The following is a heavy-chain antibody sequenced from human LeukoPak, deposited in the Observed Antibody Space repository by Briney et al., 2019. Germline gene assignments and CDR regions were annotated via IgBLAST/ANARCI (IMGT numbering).Heavy chain of an antibody. Sequence: QSGGSLRLSCAASGFTFSSYGMHWVRQAPGKGLEWVAFIRYDGSNKYYADSVKGRFTISRDNSKNTLYLQMNSLRAEDTAVYYCARDPPSFLVGAKKWDYFDYWGQGTLVTVSS. V-gene: IGHV3-30*02. CDR1: GFTFSSYG. CDR2: IRYDGSNK. D-gene: IGHD1-26*01. J-gene: IGHJ4*02. CDR3: ARDPPSFLVGAKKWDYFDY.